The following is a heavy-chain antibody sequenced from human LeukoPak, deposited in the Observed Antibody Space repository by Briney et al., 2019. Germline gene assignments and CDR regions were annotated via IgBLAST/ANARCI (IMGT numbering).Heavy chain of an antibody. J-gene: IGHJ4*02. D-gene: IGHD3-10*01. CDR1: GFTFSTCW. Sequence: GGSLRLSCAASGFTFSTCWMHWVRQAPGKGLVWVSRISSDGSITGYADSVKGRFTISRDNAKNTLYLQMNSLRAEDTAVYYCARHLNYYLDYWGQGTLVTVSS. CDR3: ARHLNYYLDY. CDR2: ISSDGSIT. V-gene: IGHV3-74*01.